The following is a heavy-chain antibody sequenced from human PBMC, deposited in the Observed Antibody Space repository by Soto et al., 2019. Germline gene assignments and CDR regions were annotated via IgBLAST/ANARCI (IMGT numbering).Heavy chain of an antibody. Sequence: EVQLVESGGGLVKPGGSLRLSCAASGFTFSSYSMNWVRQAPGKGLEWVSSISSSSSYIYYADSVKGRFTISRDNAKNSLYLQMNSLRGEDTAVYYCARVLGYGSGSYYEYYYYMDVWGKGTTVTVSS. CDR2: ISSSSSYI. J-gene: IGHJ6*03. CDR1: GFTFSSYS. CDR3: ARVLGYGSGSYYEYYYYMDV. V-gene: IGHV3-21*01. D-gene: IGHD3-10*01.